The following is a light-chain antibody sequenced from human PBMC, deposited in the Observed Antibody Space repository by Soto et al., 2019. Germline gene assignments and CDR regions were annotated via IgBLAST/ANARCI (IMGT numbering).Light chain of an antibody. CDR3: QQYGASPFT. J-gene: IGKJ3*01. CDR2: GAS. CDR1: RHVYINA. V-gene: IGKV3-20*01. Sequence: VGLTQSPATLSLSPGETATLSCRASRHVYINALAWYQQKPGRTPTLLIYGASTRATDIPDRFSATGSGTDVSLTISSVEPEDSAVYYCQQYGASPFTFGPGTRVEI.